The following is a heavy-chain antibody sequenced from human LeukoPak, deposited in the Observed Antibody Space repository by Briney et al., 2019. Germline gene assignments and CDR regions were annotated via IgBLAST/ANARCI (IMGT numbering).Heavy chain of an antibody. CDR2: ISGSGGST. J-gene: IGHJ4*02. CDR1: GFTFSGNA. D-gene: IGHD5-18*01. CDR3: AKPRGYSYGEIDY. V-gene: IGHV3-23*01. Sequence: GGSLRLSCAASGFTFSGNAITWVRQAPGKGLKWVSSISGSGGSTYYADSVKGRFTISRDNSKNTVYLQMSSLRAEETAVYYCAKPRGYSYGEIDYWGQGPLVTVSS.